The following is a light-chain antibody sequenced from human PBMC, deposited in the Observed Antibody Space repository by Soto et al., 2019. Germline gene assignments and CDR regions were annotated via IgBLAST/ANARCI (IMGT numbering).Light chain of an antibody. CDR3: SSYSSSTTHVV. CDR1: STDVGDFNY. CDR2: DVS. V-gene: IGLV2-14*03. J-gene: IGLJ2*01. Sequence: QSALTQPASVSGSPGRSVTISCTGTSTDVGDFNYVSWYQHLPGRAPKLIIYDVSNRPSGISYRFSASKSGRTASLTISGLQAXDXXDYYCSSYSSSTTHVVFGGGTKVTVL.